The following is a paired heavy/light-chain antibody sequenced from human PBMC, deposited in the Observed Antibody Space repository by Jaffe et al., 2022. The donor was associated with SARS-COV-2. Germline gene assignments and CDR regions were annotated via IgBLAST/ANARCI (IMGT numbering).Light chain of an antibody. CDR3: QQYVNYPRT. CDR1: QGISNF. J-gene: IGKJ3*01. CDR2: LAS. Sequence: DIQMTQSPSSLSASVGDRVTITCRASQGISNFLAWFQQKPGKAPKSLIYLASSLQSGVPSRFSGSGSGTDFTLTISSLQPEDFATYYCQQYVNYPRTFGPGTKVDF. V-gene: IGKV1-16*01.
Heavy chain of an antibody. CDR2: IKQDGSEK. V-gene: IGHV3-7*01. J-gene: IGHJ3*02. CDR1: GFTFSNYW. CDR3: VRERCSSTTCFWGDALDI. D-gene: IGHD2-2*01. Sequence: EVQLVESGGGLVQPGGSLRLSCAVSGFTFSNYWMSWVRQAPGKGLEWVANIKQDGSEKYYVDSMKGRFSISRDNAKDSLYLQMNSLRAEDTAVYYCVRERCSSTTCFWGDALDIWGQGTVISVSS.